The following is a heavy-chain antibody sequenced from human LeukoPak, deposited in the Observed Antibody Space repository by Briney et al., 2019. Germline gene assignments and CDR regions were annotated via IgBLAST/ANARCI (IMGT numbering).Heavy chain of an antibody. Sequence: SVEVSCKASGYTFTNYDISWVRQAPGQGLEWMGRIIPILGIANYAQKFQGRVTITADNSTSTAYMELSSLRSEDTAVYYCARVTTMVRGAKPLPGWGQGTLVTVSS. V-gene: IGHV1-69*04. CDR2: IIPILGIA. D-gene: IGHD3-10*01. CDR3: ARVTTMVRGAKPLPG. CDR1: GYTFTNYD. J-gene: IGHJ4*02.